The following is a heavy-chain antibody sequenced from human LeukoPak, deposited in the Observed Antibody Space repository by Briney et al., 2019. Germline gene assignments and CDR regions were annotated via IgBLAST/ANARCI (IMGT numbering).Heavy chain of an antibody. J-gene: IGHJ3*02. V-gene: IGHV3-30*02. CDR1: GFTFSNYA. Sequence: GSLRLSCAASGFTFSNYAIHWVRQAPGKGLEWVAFIGYDGSNKDYADSVKGRFTISSDNSRTTLYMQMNSLRAEDTAVYYCVKWTSNGDAFDIWGQGTMVTVSS. CDR2: IGYDGSNK. D-gene: IGHD2-8*01. CDR3: VKWTSNGDAFDI.